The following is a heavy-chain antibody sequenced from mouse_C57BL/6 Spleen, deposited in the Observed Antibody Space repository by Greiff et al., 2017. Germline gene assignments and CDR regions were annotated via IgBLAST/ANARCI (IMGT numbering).Heavy chain of an antibody. D-gene: IGHD2-3*01. J-gene: IGHJ4*01. CDR2: ISRGSSTI. V-gene: IGHV5-17*01. Sequence: DVMLVESGGGLVKPGGSLKLSCAASGFTFSDYGMHWVRQAPEKGLEWVAYISRGSSTIYYADTVKGRFTIYRDNAKKTLFLQMTSLRSEDTAMYYCARQKIYDGYYVGAMDYWGQGTSVTVSS. CDR3: ARQKIYDGYYVGAMDY. CDR1: GFTFSDYG.